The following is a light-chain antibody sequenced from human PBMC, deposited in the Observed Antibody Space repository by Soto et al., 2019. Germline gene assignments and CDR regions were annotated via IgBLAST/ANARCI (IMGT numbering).Light chain of an antibody. CDR1: SSDVGXXXX. Sequence: QSALTQPASVSGXPXQSITXXXXXTSSDVGXXXXXSXXQQHPGKXPXLMIYEGTKRPSGVSIRFSGSKSGSTASLTISGLQAEDEADYYCCSYAGSSSYVFGTGTKLIVL. V-gene: IGLV2-23*01. CDR2: EGT. CDR3: CSYAGSSSYV. J-gene: IGLJ1*01.